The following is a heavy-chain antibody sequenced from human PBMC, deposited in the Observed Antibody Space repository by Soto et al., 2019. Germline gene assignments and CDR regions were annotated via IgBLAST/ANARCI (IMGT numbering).Heavy chain of an antibody. CDR1: GDSISSSNW. CDR3: ARTDSSGTLDY. V-gene: IGHV4-4*02. D-gene: IGHD3-22*01. CDR2: IYHSGST. J-gene: IGHJ4*02. Sequence: SETLSLTCAVSGDSISSSNWWSWVRQPPGKGLEWIGEIYHSGSTNYNPSLKSRVTISVDKSENQFSLKLISVTAADTAVYYCARTDSSGTLDYWGQGTLVTVSS.